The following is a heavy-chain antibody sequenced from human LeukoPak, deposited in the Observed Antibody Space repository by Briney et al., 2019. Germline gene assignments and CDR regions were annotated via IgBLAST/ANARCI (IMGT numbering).Heavy chain of an antibody. Sequence: SETLSLTCTVSGGSISSYYWSWIRQPPGKGLEWIGYIYYSGSTNYNPSLKSRVTISVDTSRNQFSLKLSSVTAADTAVYYCASLAVAGLSEGYWGQGTLVIVSS. CDR2: IYYSGST. CDR1: GGSISSYY. CDR3: ASLAVAGLSEGY. D-gene: IGHD6-19*01. J-gene: IGHJ4*02. V-gene: IGHV4-59*08.